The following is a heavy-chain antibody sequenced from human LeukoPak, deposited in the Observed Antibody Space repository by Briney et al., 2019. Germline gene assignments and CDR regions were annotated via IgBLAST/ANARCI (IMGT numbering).Heavy chain of an antibody. D-gene: IGHD3-9*01. CDR3: ATKTPDYDILPYYFDY. CDR2: FDPEDGET. J-gene: IGHJ4*02. CDR1: GYTFTSYY. Sequence: GASVKVSCKASGYTFTSYYMHWVRQAPGQGLEWMGGFDPEDGETIYAQKFQGRVTMTEDTSTDTAYMELSSLRSEDTAVYYCATKTPDYDILPYYFDYWGQGTLVTVSS. V-gene: IGHV1-24*01.